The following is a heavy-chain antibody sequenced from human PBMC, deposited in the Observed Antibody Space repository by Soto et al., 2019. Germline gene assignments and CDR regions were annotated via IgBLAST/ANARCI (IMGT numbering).Heavy chain of an antibody. Sequence: GGSLRLSCIGSGFTFSSNAMSWVRQAPGKGLEWVSAISGSGGTTYYADSVKGRFAVSRDNSNNTLYLQMNSLRAENTAVYYCAKQRAGFGSGSDTYYFDYWGQGTLVTVSS. J-gene: IGHJ4*02. CDR3: AKQRAGFGSGSDTYYFDY. D-gene: IGHD3-10*01. V-gene: IGHV3-23*01. CDR1: GFTFSSNA. CDR2: ISGSGGTT.